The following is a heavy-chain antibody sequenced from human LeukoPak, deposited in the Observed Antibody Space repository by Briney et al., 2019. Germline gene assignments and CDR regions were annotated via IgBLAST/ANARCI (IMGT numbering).Heavy chain of an antibody. D-gene: IGHD6-6*01. V-gene: IGHV4-31*03. CDR3: AREKGSSPSGSAFDI. CDR2: ISYSGNT. CDR1: GGSISSGGYY. Sequence: SETLSLTCTVSGGSISSGGYYWSWIRQHPVKGLEWIGYISYSGNTYYNPSLKSRVSISVDTSNDQFSLKLSSVTAADTAVYYCAREKGSSPSGSAFDIWGQGTMVTVSS. J-gene: IGHJ3*02.